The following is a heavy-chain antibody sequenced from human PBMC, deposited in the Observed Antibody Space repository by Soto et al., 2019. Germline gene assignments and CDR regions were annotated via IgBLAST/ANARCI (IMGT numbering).Heavy chain of an antibody. V-gene: IGHV4-31*03. J-gene: IGHJ5*02. Sequence: SETLSLTCTVSGGSISSGGYYWSWIRQHPGKGLEWIGYIYYGGSTYYNPSLKSRATISGDTSKNQFSLKLSSVTAADTAVYYCARIAGTTSPPFDPWGQGTLVTVSS. CDR3: ARIAGTTSPPFDP. D-gene: IGHD4-17*01. CDR1: GGSISSGGYY. CDR2: IYYGGST.